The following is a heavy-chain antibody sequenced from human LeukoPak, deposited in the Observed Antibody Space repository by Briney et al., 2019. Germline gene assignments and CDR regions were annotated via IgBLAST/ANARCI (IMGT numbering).Heavy chain of an antibody. D-gene: IGHD1-26*01. Sequence: TGGSLRLSCAASGFTFSSYAMTWVRQAPGKGLEWISYVSGRGEFTFYADSVKGRFTVSRDNSKNTLYLQMNSLRAEDTAVYHCAKEDRTVGGKDLDYWGQGTLVTVSS. CDR1: GFTFSSYA. CDR3: AKEDRTVGGKDLDY. CDR2: VSGRGEFT. V-gene: IGHV3-23*01. J-gene: IGHJ4*02.